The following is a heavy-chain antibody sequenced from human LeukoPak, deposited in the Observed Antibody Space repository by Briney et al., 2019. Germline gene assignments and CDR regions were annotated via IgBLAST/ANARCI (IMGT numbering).Heavy chain of an antibody. CDR1: GGSISSGDYY. J-gene: IGHJ1*01. Sequence: SQTLSLTCTVSGGSISSGDYYWSWIRQPPGKGLEWIGYIYYSGSTYYNPSLKSRVTISVDTSKTHLSLKLSSVTAADTAVYYCARGATYYEYRRRSGGYFQHWGQGTLVTVSS. V-gene: IGHV4-30-4*01. D-gene: IGHD3-3*01. CDR2: IYYSGST. CDR3: ARGATYYEYRRRSGGYFQH.